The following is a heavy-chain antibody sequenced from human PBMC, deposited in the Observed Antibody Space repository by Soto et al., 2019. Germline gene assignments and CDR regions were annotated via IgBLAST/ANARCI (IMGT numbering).Heavy chain of an antibody. CDR3: ARLQYPHNYYYGMDV. Sequence: PGESLKISCKGSGYSFTSYWISWVRQMPGKGLEWMGRIDPSDSYTNYSPSFQGHVTISTDKSISTAYLQWSSLKASDTAMYYCARLQYPHNYYYGMDVWGQATTVTVSS. CDR2: IDPSDSYT. D-gene: IGHD2-2*02. J-gene: IGHJ6*02. CDR1: GYSFTSYW. V-gene: IGHV5-10-1*01.